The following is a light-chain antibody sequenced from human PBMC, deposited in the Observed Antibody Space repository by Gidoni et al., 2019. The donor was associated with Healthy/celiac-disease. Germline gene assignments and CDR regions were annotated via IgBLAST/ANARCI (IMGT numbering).Light chain of an antibody. J-gene: IGKJ4*01. CDR2: GAS. CDR3: QKYGSSIT. CDR1: QSVSSSY. Sequence: ELVLPQSPGTLSLSPGERATLSCRASQSVSSSYLAWYQQKPGQAPRLLIYGASSRATGISDRFSGSGSGTDFTLTSSILEHEDLAVYYCQKYGSSITFGGGTKVEIK. V-gene: IGKV3-20*01.